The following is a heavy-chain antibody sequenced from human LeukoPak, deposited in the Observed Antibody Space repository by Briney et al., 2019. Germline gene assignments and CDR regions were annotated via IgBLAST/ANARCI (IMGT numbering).Heavy chain of an antibody. CDR1: GFIFSDAW. J-gene: IGHJ4*02. CDR3: MSDLDY. V-gene: IGHV3-15*01. CDR2: IKTKSESEII. Sequence: PGGSLRLSCTTSGFIFSDAWMTWVRQAPGKGLEWVGRIKTKSESEIIDYASPVKGRFIISRDDSKKTLYLQMNTLKTEDTAMYYCMSDLDYWGQGTLVTVSS.